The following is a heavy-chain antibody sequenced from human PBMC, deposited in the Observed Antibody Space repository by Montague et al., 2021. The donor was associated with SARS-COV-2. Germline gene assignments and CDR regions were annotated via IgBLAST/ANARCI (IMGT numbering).Heavy chain of an antibody. J-gene: IGHJ4*02. CDR3: ASHPVFQQLYS. CDR2: IHHTGIT. V-gene: IGHV4-4*02. Sequence: SETLSLTCAVSGASVSSINWWSWVRQPPGRGLGWIAVIHHTGITNFNPSLRSRVSISLDSSKNQLSLTLISVTAADTAIYYCASHPVFQQLYSWGQGTLVSVSS. CDR1: GASVSSINW. D-gene: IGHD6-13*01.